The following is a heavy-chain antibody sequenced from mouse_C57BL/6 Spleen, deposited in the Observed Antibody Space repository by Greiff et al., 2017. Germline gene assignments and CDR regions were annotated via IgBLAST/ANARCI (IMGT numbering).Heavy chain of an antibody. J-gene: IGHJ4*01. CDR1: GYAFSSYW. Sequence: VMLVESGAELVKPGASVKISCKASGYAFSSYWMNWVKQRPGKGLEWIGQLYPGDGDTNYNGKFKGKATLTADKSSSTAYMQLSSLTSEDSAVYFCAREGELTGTDYAMDYWGQGTSVTVSS. CDR3: AREGELTGTDYAMDY. V-gene: IGHV1-80*01. CDR2: LYPGDGDT. D-gene: IGHD4-1*01.